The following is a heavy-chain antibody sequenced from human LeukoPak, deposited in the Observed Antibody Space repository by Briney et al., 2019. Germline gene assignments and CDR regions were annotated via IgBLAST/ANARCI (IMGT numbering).Heavy chain of an antibody. J-gene: IGHJ4*02. V-gene: IGHV3-21*01. CDR3: AREGRQVANDY. D-gene: IGHD5-12*01. CDR2: ISSSSSYI. Sequence: GGSLRLSCAASGFTFSSYSMNWVRQAPGKGLEWVSSISSSSSYIYHADSVKGRFTISRDNAKNSLYLQMNSLRAEDTAVYYCAREGRQVANDYWGQGTLVTVSS. CDR1: GFTFSSYS.